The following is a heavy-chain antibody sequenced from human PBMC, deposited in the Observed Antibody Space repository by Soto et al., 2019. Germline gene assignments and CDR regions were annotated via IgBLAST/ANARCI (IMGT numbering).Heavy chain of an antibody. CDR3: AKDRGYCCGGSCYYFDY. J-gene: IGHJ4*02. D-gene: IGHD2-15*01. Sequence: EVQLVESGGGLVQPGRSLRLSCAASGFTFDDYAMHWVRQAPGKGLEWVSGISWNSGSIGYADSVKGRFTISRDNGKNSLYLQMDSLRAEDTALYYCAKDRGYCCGGSCYYFDYWGQGTLVTVSS. CDR2: ISWNSGSI. CDR1: GFTFDDYA. V-gene: IGHV3-9*01.